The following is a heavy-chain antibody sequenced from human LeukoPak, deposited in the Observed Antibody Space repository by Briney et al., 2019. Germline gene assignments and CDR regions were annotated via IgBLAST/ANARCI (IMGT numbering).Heavy chain of an antibody. CDR2: IYYSGNT. V-gene: IGHV4-59*01. D-gene: IGHD3-10*01. CDR1: GGSINSYY. J-gene: IGHJ4*02. CDR3: ARAAYYYGSGSFHFDY. Sequence: PSETLSLTCTVSGGSINSYYWSWIRQPPGKGLEWIGYIYYSGNTNYNPSLKSRVTISVDTSKNHFSLKLNSVTAADTAMYYCARAAYYYGSGSFHFDYWGQGTLVTVSS.